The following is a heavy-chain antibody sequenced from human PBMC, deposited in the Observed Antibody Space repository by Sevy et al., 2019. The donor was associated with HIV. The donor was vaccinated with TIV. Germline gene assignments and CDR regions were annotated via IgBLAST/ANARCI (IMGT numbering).Heavy chain of an antibody. D-gene: IGHD6-19*01. V-gene: IGHV4-39*01. J-gene: IGHJ6*03. CDR2: IYYSGST. Sequence: SETLSLTCTVSGGSISSSSYYWGWIRQPPGKGLEWIGSIYYSGSTYYNPSLKSRVTISVDTSKNQFSLKLSSVTAADTAVYYCARSPKAGQLYYYYYMDVWGKGTTVTVSS. CDR3: ARSPKAGQLYYYYYMDV. CDR1: GGSISSSSYY.